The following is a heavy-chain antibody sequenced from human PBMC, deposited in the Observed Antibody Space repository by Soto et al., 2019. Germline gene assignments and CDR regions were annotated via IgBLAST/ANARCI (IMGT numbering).Heavy chain of an antibody. CDR2: ISGSGGTI. CDR3: ARGYSAIDY. J-gene: IGHJ4*02. D-gene: IGHD2-21*01. CDR1: GFTFTDDY. Sequence: PGGSLRLSCAASGFTFTDDYMTWVRQAPGKGLEWISYISGSGGTIHYADSVKGRFTISRDNAKTSLYLQMNTLRAEDSALYYCARGYSAIDYWGQGTLVTVSS. V-gene: IGHV3-11*01.